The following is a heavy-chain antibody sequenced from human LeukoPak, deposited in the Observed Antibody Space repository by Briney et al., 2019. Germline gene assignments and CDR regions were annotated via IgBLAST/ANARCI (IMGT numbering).Heavy chain of an antibody. CDR1: GGSISSNSYY. CDR3: ARQGWASFYYYGVDV. CDR2: IYYSGST. V-gene: IGHV4-39*01. J-gene: IGHJ6*02. D-gene: IGHD6-19*01. Sequence: SETLSLTCTVSGGSISSNSYYWGWIRQPPGKGLEWIGSIYYSGSTYYNSSLKSRVTISVDTSKNQFSLKLSSVTAADTAVYYCARQGWASFYYYGVDVWGQGTPVTVSS.